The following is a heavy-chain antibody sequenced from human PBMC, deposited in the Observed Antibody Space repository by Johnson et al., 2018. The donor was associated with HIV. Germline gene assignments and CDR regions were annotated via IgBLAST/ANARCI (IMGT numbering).Heavy chain of an antibody. Sequence: QVQLVESGGGVVQPGRSLRLSCAASGFTFSRYDMHLVRQAPGKGLEWGAIISYDGNKTYYADSVRGLTISRDNSKNTLYLQLSSLRSEDTAVYYCARDSGVPGNDAFDIWGQGTMVTVSS. J-gene: IGHJ3*02. D-gene: IGHD3-10*01. CDR2: ISYDGNKT. V-gene: IGHV3-30*03. CDR3: ARDSGVPGNDAFDI. CDR1: GFTFSRYD.